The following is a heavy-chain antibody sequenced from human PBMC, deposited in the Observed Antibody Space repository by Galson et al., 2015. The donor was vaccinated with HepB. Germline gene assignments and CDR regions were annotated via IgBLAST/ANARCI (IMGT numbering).Heavy chain of an antibody. CDR2: INSDGSST. Sequence: SLRLSCAASGFTFSSYWMHWVRQAPGKGLVWVSRINSDGSSTSYADSVKGRFTISRDNAKNTLYLQMNSLRAEDTAVYYCARDHPSSGYCSGGSYYSYYYGMDVWGQGTTVTVSS. CDR3: ARDHPSSGYCSGGSYYSYYYGMDV. CDR1: GFTFSSYW. V-gene: IGHV3-74*01. D-gene: IGHD2-15*01. J-gene: IGHJ6*02.